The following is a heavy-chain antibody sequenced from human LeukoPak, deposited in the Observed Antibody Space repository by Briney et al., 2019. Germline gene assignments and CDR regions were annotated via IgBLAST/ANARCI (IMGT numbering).Heavy chain of an antibody. CDR1: GFTFDDYG. J-gene: IGHJ6*04. CDR2: INWNGGST. V-gene: IGHV3-20*04. Sequence: GGSLRLSCAASGFTFDDYGMSWVRQAPGKGLDWVAGINWNGGSTGYADSVKGRFTISRDNAKNSLYLQMNSLRAEDTAVYYCAELGITMIGGVWGKGTTVTISS. CDR3: AELGITMIGGV. D-gene: IGHD3-10*02.